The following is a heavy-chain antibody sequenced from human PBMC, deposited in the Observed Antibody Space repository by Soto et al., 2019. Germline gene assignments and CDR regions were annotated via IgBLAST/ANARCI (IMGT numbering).Heavy chain of an antibody. CDR3: ARAHDFWGGRQQPIAS. Sequence: SETLSLTCAASGGSFRGFYWTWIRQSPGKGLEWLGDINHVGITNYNPSLKSRVSIPVDTSKSQFSLKLSSVTAADTAVYYCARAHDFWGGRQQPIASWRQGTLVTVSS. V-gene: IGHV4-34*01. D-gene: IGHD3-3*01. CDR1: GGSFRGFY. J-gene: IGHJ4*02. CDR2: INHVGIT.